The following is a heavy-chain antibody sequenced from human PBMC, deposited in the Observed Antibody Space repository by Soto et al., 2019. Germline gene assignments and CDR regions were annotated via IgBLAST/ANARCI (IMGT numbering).Heavy chain of an antibody. D-gene: IGHD6-13*01. CDR3: ARDAAAGYYFDY. CDR1: GFTFSSYA. J-gene: IGHJ4*02. V-gene: IGHV3-30-3*01. CDR2: ISYDGSNK. Sequence: QVQLVESGGGVVQPGRSLRLSCAASGFTFSSYAMHWVRQAPGKGLEWVAVISYDGSNKYYADSVKGRFTISRDNSKNALYLHMNSMRAGDTAVDYCARDAAAGYYFDYWGQGTLVTVSS.